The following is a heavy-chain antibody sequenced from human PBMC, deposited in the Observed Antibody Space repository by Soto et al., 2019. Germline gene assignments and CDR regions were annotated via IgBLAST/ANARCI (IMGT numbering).Heavy chain of an antibody. D-gene: IGHD3-10*01. Sequence: GGSLRLSCAASGFTFSSYWMHWVRQAPGKGLVWVSRINSDWSSTSYADSVKDRFTISRDNAKNTLYLQMNSLRAEDTAVYYCAREGKADALDIWGQGTMVTVSS. CDR2: INSDWSST. CDR3: AREGKADALDI. V-gene: IGHV3-74*01. CDR1: GFTFSSYW. J-gene: IGHJ3*02.